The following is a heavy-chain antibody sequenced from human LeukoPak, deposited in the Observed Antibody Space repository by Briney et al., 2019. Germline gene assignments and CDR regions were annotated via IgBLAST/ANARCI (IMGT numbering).Heavy chain of an antibody. CDR1: GFTFSSYS. CDR2: IKQDGGQT. D-gene: IGHD6-13*01. CDR3: ARIGYSSSSLDF. J-gene: IGHJ4*02. V-gene: IGHV3-7*01. Sequence: GGSLRLSCAASGFTFSSYSMNWVRQAPGKGLEWVANIKQDGGQTYYVDSLKGRFIISRDNAKNSLYLQMKSLRVEDTAVYYCARIGYSSSSLDFWGQGTLVTVSS.